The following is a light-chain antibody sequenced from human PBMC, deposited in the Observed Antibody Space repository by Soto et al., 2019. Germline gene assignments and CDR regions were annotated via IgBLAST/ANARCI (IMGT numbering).Light chain of an antibody. CDR2: EVD. V-gene: IGLV2-8*01. CDR1: SSDIGNHNF. CDR3: SSYAGRTV. Sequence: QSALTQPPSASGSLGQSVTISCTGTSSDIGNHNFVSWYQQHPGKAPRFIIYEVDRRPLGVPDRFSGSKSGNTASLTVSGLQPEHEADYYCSSYAGRTVFGGGTKVTVL. J-gene: IGLJ3*02.